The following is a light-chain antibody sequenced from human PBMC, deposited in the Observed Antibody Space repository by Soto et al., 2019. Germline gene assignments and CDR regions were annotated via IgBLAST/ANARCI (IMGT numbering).Light chain of an antibody. CDR3: TSYTSSTTPV. CDR2: DVS. Sequence: QSALTQPASVSGSPGQSITISCTGTSSDVGGYNYVSWYQQHAGKAPKLMIYDVSNRPSGVSNRFSGSKSGNTASLTISGLQAEDEAVYYCTSYTSSTTPVFGGGTKVTVL. CDR1: SSDVGGYNY. J-gene: IGLJ2*01. V-gene: IGLV2-14*01.